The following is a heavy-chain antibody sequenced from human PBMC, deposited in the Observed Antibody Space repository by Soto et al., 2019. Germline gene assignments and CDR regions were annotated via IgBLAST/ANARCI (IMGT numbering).Heavy chain of an antibody. J-gene: IGHJ6*02. CDR3: ARGHRLLWFGGGMDV. CDR2: INHSGST. CDR1: GGSFSGYY. Sequence: QVQLQQWGAGLLKPSETLSLTCAVYGGSFSGYYWSWIRQPPGKGLEWIGEINHSGSTNYNPSLKRRVTISVDTSKNQFSLKLSSVTAADTAVYYCARGHRLLWFGGGMDVWGQGTTVTVSS. D-gene: IGHD3-10*01. V-gene: IGHV4-34*01.